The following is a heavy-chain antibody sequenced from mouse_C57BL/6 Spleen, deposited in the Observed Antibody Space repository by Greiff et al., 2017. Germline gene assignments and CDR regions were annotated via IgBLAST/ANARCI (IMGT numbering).Heavy chain of an antibody. Sequence: QVQLQQSGAELVKPGASVKISCKASGYAFSSYWMNWVKQRPGKGLEWIGQLYPGDGDTNYNGKFKGKATLTADKSSSTAYMQLSSLTSEGAAVYFCASSGIYYYGSSQFAYWGQGTLVTVSA. CDR3: ASSGIYYYGSSQFAY. V-gene: IGHV1-80*01. CDR1: GYAFSSYW. D-gene: IGHD1-1*01. J-gene: IGHJ3*01. CDR2: LYPGDGDT.